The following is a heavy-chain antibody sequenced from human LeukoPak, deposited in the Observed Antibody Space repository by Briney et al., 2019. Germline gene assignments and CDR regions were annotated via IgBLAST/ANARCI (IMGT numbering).Heavy chain of an antibody. Sequence: ASVKVSCKASGYTFTGYYMHWVRQAPGQGLEWMGLINPNSGGTNYAQKFQGRVTMTRDTSISTAYMELGRLRSDDTAVYSCARWDYDSSGYYIDYWGQGTLVTVSS. J-gene: IGHJ4*02. CDR1: GYTFTGYY. CDR3: ARWDYDSSGYYIDY. CDR2: INPNSGGT. D-gene: IGHD3-22*01. V-gene: IGHV1-2*02.